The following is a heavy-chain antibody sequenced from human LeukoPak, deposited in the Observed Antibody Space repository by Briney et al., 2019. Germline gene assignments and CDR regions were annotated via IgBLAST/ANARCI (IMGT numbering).Heavy chain of an antibody. Sequence: SETLSLTCTVSGGSISSSSYYWSWIRQPPGKGLEWIGYIYYSGSTNYNPSLKSRVTISVDTSKNQFSLKLSSVTAADTAVYYCARGGDTADYWGQGTLVTVSS. CDR3: ARGGDTADY. V-gene: IGHV4-61*01. D-gene: IGHD3-16*01. CDR1: GGSISSSSYY. CDR2: IYYSGST. J-gene: IGHJ4*02.